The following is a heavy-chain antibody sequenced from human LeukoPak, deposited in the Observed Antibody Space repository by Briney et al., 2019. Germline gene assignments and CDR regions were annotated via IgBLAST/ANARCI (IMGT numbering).Heavy chain of an antibody. V-gene: IGHV1-46*01. CDR3: ATSYYYDSSGYYSRWGFDY. CDR1: GYTFTSYY. J-gene: IGHJ4*02. CDR2: INPSGGST. D-gene: IGHD3-22*01. Sequence: ASVKVSCKASGYTFTSYYMHWVRQAPGQGLEWMGIINPSGGSTSYAQKFQGRVTMTRDMSTSTVYMELSSLRSEDTAVYYCATSYYYDSSGYYSRWGFDYWGQGTLVTVSS.